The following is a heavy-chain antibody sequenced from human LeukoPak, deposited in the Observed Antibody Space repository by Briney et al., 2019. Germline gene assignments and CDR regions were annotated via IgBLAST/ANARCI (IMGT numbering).Heavy chain of an antibody. D-gene: IGHD4-23*01. CDR3: ARDLRGNSMFFDY. Sequence: GASVKVSCRASGYTFTDDYVHWVRQAPGQGLEWMGWINPNSGDTLYPQRFQGRVTLTSDTSISTAYMELSRLSPDDTAFYYCARDLRGNSMFFDYWGQGTLVTVSS. CDR1: GYTFTDDY. CDR2: INPNSGDT. J-gene: IGHJ4*02. V-gene: IGHV1-2*02.